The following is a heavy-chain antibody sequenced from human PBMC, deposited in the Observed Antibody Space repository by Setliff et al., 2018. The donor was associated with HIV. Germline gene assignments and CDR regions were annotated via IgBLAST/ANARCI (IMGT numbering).Heavy chain of an antibody. V-gene: IGHV4-4*07. CDR3: ARIGPGKYWSSDY. Sequence: PSETLSLTCTVSGGSVSSYYWSWIRQPAGKGLEWIGRIYGTGSTTYSPSLESRVTMSIDRSNNLFSLELTSVTAADTAVYYCARIGPGKYWSSDYWGPGTLVTVSS. CDR2: IYGTGST. CDR1: GGSVSSYY. J-gene: IGHJ4*02. D-gene: IGHD2-8*02.